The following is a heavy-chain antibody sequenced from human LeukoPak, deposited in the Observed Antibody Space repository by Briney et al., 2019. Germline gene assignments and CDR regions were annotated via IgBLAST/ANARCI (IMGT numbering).Heavy chain of an antibody. V-gene: IGHV3-30*02. J-gene: IGHJ4*02. CDR3: AKKNPGEMAQQYYFDY. Sequence: TGGSLRLSCAASGFTFSSYGMHWVRQAPGKGLEWVAFIRYDGSNKYYADSVKGRFTISRDNSKNTLYLQMNSLRAEDTAVYYCAKKNPGEMAQQYYFDYWGQGTLVTVSS. D-gene: IGHD5-24*01. CDR2: IRYDGSNK. CDR1: GFTFSSYG.